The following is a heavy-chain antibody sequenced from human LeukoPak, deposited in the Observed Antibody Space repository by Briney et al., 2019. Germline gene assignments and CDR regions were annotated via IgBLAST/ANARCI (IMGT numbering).Heavy chain of an antibody. V-gene: IGHV3-21*01. D-gene: IGHD3-10*01. CDR1: GFTFSSYS. J-gene: IGHJ4*02. CDR2: ISSSSSYI. CDR3: ASSYYYGSGPLSPPTPPH. Sequence: AGGSLRLSCAASGFTFSSYSMNWVRQAPGKGLEWVSSISSSSSYIYYADSVKGRFTISRDNAKNSLYLQMNSLRAEDTAVYYCASSYYYGSGPLSPPTPPHWGQGTLVTVSS.